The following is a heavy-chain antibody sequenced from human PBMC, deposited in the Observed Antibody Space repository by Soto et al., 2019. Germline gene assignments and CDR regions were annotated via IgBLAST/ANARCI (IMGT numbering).Heavy chain of an antibody. CDR3: ARGTVWLSNY. Sequence: QVQLVESGGGVVQPGRSLRLSCAASGFTFSSYAMHWVRQAPGKGLEWVAVISYDGSNKYYADSVKGRFTISRDNSKNTLYLQMNSLRAEDTAVYYCARGTVWLSNYWGQGTLVTVSS. J-gene: IGHJ4*02. D-gene: IGHD3-10*01. V-gene: IGHV3-30-3*01. CDR1: GFTFSSYA. CDR2: ISYDGSNK.